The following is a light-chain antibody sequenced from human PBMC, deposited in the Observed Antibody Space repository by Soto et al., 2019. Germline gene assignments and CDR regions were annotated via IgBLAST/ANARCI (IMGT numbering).Light chain of an antibody. CDR1: SSNIGAGYD. Sequence: QSVLTQPPSVSGAPGQRVTISCTGGSSNIGAGYDVHWYQQPPGTAPKLLIYTNTNRPSGVPDRFSGSKSGTSASLAITGLQPEDEADYYCQSYDSSLSGPVFGGGTQLTVL. CDR3: QSYDSSLSGPV. J-gene: IGLJ3*02. CDR2: TNT. V-gene: IGLV1-40*01.